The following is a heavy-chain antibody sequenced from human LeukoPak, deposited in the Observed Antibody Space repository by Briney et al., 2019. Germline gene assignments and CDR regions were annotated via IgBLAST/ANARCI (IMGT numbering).Heavy chain of an antibody. Sequence: ASVKVSFKASGGTFNSYAISWVRQAPGQGLEWMGGIIPIFGTANYAQKFQGRVTITADESTSTAYMELSSLRSEDTAVYYCARGQATYYYDSSGYYSFDYWGQGTLVTVSS. CDR2: IIPIFGTA. D-gene: IGHD3-22*01. CDR3: ARGQATYYYDSSGYYSFDY. J-gene: IGHJ4*02. V-gene: IGHV1-69*01. CDR1: GGTFNSYA.